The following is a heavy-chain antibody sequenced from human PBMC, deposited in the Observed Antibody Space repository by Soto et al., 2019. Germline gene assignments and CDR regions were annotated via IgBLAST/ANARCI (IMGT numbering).Heavy chain of an antibody. D-gene: IGHD2-2*01. CDR3: AKGFCSSTRCLTYSYMDV. V-gene: IGHV3-9*01. Sequence: EVQLVKSGGGLVQPGRSLRLSCAASGFSFDEYAMHWVRQAPGKGLEWVSGISWNSGTMGYGDSVKGRFTISRDNAKNSLYLQMNSLRAEDTALYYCAKGFCSSTRCLTYSYMDVWGKGTTVTVSS. CDR2: ISWNSGTM. J-gene: IGHJ6*03. CDR1: GFSFDEYA.